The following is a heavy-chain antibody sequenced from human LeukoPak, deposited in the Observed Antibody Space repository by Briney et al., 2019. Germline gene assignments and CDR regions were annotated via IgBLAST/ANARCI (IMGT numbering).Heavy chain of an antibody. D-gene: IGHD6-13*01. Sequence: GGSLRLSCAVSGFSVSGYWMTWVRQAPGKGLEWVANIKQDGSEKNYVDSVKGRFTISRDNAENSLFLQINSLRVEDTAVYYCAREWQGGIAAAGTRIEGDYWGQGTLVAVSS. CDR2: IKQDGSEK. J-gene: IGHJ4*02. CDR3: AREWQGGIAAAGTRIEGDY. V-gene: IGHV3-7*01. CDR1: GFSVSGYW.